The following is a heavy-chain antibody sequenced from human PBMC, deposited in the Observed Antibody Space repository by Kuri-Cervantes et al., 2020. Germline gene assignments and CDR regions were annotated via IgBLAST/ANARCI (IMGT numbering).Heavy chain of an antibody. D-gene: IGHD2-8*01. V-gene: IGHV3-23*01. Sequence: GGSLRLSCAASGFTFSSYAMSWVLQAPGKGLEWVSAISGSGGSTYYADSVKGRFNISRDNSKNTLFLQMNSRRVEDTAVYYCAKSALTPNTHWFDPWGQGTLVTVSS. J-gene: IGHJ5*02. CDR2: ISGSGGST. CDR3: AKSALTPNTHWFDP. CDR1: GFTFSSYA.